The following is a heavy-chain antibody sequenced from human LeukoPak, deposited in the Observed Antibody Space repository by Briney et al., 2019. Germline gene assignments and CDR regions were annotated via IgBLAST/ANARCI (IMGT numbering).Heavy chain of an antibody. CDR2: INHSGST. V-gene: IGHV4-34*01. CDR1: GGSFSGYY. Sequence: SETLSLTCAVYGGSFSGYYWSWIRQPPGKGLEWIGEINHSGSTNYNPPLKSRVTISVDTSKNQFSLKLSSVTAADTAVYYCARGSNWNTARDMWGQGTMVTVSS. J-gene: IGHJ3*02. CDR3: ARGSNWNTARDM. D-gene: IGHD1/OR15-1a*01.